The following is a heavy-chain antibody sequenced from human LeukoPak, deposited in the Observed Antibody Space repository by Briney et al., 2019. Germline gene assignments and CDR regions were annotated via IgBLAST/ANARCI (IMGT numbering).Heavy chain of an antibody. CDR1: GFTFSSYS. CDR3: ARVDYGSGCDS. V-gene: IGHV3-64*01. CDR2: ISSNGRRT. D-gene: IGHD6-19*01. Sequence: PGGSLRLSCAASGFTFSSYSMHWVRQAPGKGLEFASAISSNGRRTYYANSVKGRFTISRDISKNTLYLQMGSLRAEDMAVYYCARVDYGSGCDSWGQGTLVTVSS. J-gene: IGHJ4*02.